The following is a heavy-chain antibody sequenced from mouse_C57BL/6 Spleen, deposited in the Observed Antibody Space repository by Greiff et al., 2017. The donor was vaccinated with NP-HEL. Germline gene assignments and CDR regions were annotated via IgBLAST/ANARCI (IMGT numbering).Heavy chain of an antibody. Sequence: VKLMESGAELVKPGASVKLSCKASGYTFTEYTIHWVKQRSGQGLEWIGWFYPGSGSIKYNEKFKDKATLTADKSSSTVYMELSRLTSEDSAVYFCARHERGSLYYDYDGYYFDYWGQGTTLTVSS. CDR3: ARHERGSLYYDYDGYYFDY. V-gene: IGHV1-62-2*01. J-gene: IGHJ2*01. D-gene: IGHD2-4*01. CDR1: GYTFTEYT. CDR2: FYPGSGSI.